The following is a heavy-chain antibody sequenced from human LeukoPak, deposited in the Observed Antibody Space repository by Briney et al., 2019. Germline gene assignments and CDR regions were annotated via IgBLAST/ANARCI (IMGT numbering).Heavy chain of an antibody. D-gene: IGHD2-8*01. CDR3: ARGGGDIVLMVYAIPGNWFDP. V-gene: IGHV4-30-4*01. CDR2: IYYSGST. Sequence: SETLSLTCTVSGGSISSGDYYRSWIRQPPGKGLEWIGYIYYSGSTYYNPSLKSRVTISVDTSKNQFSLKLSSVTAADTAVYYCARGGGDIVLMVYAIPGNWFDPWGQGTLVTVSS. J-gene: IGHJ5*02. CDR1: GGSISSGDYY.